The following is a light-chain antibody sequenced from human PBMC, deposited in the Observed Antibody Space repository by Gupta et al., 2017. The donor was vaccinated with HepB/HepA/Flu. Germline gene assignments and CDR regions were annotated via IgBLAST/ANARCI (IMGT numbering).Light chain of an antibody. CDR2: GAS. V-gene: IGKV1-39*01. CDR3: QQSENMPQT. J-gene: IGKJ3*01. Sequence: DIQMTQSPSSLSASVGDRINITCRASQNIKSYLNWYQQRAGKAPKLLIYGASSLQGGVPSRFGGSGSGTDFTLTVSRLQPEDFATYYCQQSENMPQTFGDGTKVDIK. CDR1: QNIKSY.